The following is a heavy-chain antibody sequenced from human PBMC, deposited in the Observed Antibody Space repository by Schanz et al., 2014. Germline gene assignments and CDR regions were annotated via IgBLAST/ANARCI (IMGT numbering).Heavy chain of an antibody. CDR1: GFTFSSYW. Sequence: EVQLLESGGGLVQPGGSLRLSCAASGFTFSSYWMHWVRQVPGKGLVWVSRIKSDGSSTSYADSVKGRFTISRDNAKNTLYLQMNSLRAEDTAVDYCARPAMWCGDNCFDPWGQGTLVTVSS. D-gene: IGHD3-10*01. CDR3: ARPAMWCGDNCFDP. CDR2: IKSDGSST. V-gene: IGHV3-74*01. J-gene: IGHJ5*02.